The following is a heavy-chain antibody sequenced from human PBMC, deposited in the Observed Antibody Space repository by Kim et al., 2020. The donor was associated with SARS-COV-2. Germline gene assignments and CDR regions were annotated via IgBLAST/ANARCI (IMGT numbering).Heavy chain of an antibody. D-gene: IGHD3-3*01. CDR2: INHSGST. Sequence: SETLSLTCAVYGGSFSGYYWSWIRQPPGKGLEWIGEINHSGSTNYNPSLKSRVTISVDTSKNQFSLKLSSVTAADTAVYYCARYRTEGREIVFWSGYYSAWFDPWGQGTLVTVSS. J-gene: IGHJ5*02. CDR3: ARYRTEGREIVFWSGYYSAWFDP. V-gene: IGHV4-34*01. CDR1: GGSFSGYY.